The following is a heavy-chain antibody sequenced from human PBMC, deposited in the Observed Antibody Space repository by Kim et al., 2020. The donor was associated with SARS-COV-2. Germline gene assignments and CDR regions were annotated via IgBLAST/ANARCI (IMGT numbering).Heavy chain of an antibody. V-gene: IGHV3-23*01. Sequence: TYYADSESGRFTISKDNSKNTLYLQMNSRRAEDTAVYYCSVGLWFGRFDFWGQGTLVTVSS. CDR2: T. J-gene: IGHJ4*02. CDR3: SVGLWFGRFDF. D-gene: IGHD3-10*01.